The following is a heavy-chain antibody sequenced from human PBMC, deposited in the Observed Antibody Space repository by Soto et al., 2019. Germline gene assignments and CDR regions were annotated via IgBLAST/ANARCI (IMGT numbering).Heavy chain of an antibody. D-gene: IGHD6-19*01. CDR3: ARIHWSQSSLDY. CDR2: FSHRGTA. J-gene: IGHJ4*02. CDR1: GGSIDSTAYA. Sequence: QLHLQESGSRLLKPSETLSLTCAVSGGSIDSTAYALGWVLQRAGKVLECFGYFSHRGTAHSSPSLNARLTLSMDSSQTQFSMKLTSVTAADSAVYYCARIHWSQSSLDYWGRGILVTVSS. V-gene: IGHV4-30-2*01.